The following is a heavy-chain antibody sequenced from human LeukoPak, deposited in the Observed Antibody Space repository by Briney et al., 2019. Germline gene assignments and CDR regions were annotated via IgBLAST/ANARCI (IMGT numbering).Heavy chain of an antibody. CDR3: AKDSLWFGESIDFDY. J-gene: IGHJ4*02. CDR2: ISSTGGTT. D-gene: IGHD3-10*01. CDR1: GITFSSYG. V-gene: IGHV3-23*01. Sequence: GGSLRLSCAASGITFSSYGMSWVRQAPGKGLEWVSSISSTGGTTYYADSVKGRFTISRDNSKNTLYLQMNSLRVEDTAVYYCAKDSLWFGESIDFDYWGQGTQVTVSS.